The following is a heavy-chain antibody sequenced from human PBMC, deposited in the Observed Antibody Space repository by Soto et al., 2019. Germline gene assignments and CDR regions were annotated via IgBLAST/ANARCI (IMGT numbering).Heavy chain of an antibody. J-gene: IGHJ4*02. Sequence: SETLCLTCTVSGGSIRSGGYYWSWIRQHPGKGLEWIGYIYYSGSTYYNPSLKSRVTISVDTSKNQFSLKLSSVTAADTAVYYCARAFRGYGSGSSFFDYWGQGTLVTVSS. CDR3: ARAFRGYGSGSSFFDY. D-gene: IGHD3-10*01. CDR1: GGSIRSGGYY. V-gene: IGHV4-31*03. CDR2: IYYSGST.